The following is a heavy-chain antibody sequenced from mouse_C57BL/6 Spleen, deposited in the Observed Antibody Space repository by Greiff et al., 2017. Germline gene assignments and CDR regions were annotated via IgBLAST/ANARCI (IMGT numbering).Heavy chain of an antibody. CDR3: ASPHGYAMDY. CDR1: GYTFTDYY. V-gene: IGHV1-26*01. J-gene: IGHJ4*01. Sequence: EVQLQQSGPELVKPGASVKISCKASGYTFTDYYMNWVKQSHGKSLEWIGDINPNNGGTSYNQKFKGKATLTVDKSSSTAYMELRSLTSEDSAVYYCASPHGYAMDYWGQGTSVTVSS. CDR2: INPNNGGT.